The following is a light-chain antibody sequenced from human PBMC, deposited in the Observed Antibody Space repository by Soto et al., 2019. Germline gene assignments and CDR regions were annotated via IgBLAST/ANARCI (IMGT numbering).Light chain of an antibody. CDR2: DVS. CDR3: SSYTSSSTLVV. CDR1: SSDVGGYNY. J-gene: IGLJ2*01. Sequence: QSALTQPASVSGSPGQSITISCTGTSSDVGGYNYVSWYQQHPGKAPKLMIYDVSNRPSGVSNRFSGSQSGNTASLTISGLQAEDEADSYCSSYTSSSTLVVFGGGTKLTVL. V-gene: IGLV2-14*01.